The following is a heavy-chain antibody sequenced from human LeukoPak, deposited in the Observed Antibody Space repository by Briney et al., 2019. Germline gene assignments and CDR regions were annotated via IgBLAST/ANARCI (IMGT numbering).Heavy chain of an antibody. J-gene: IGHJ5*02. CDR2: IKQDGSEK. D-gene: IGHD2-8*01. CDR1: GFTFSSYW. CDR3: ARKKRNDPIYVLPVISLHNWFDP. V-gene: IGHV3-7*01. Sequence: GGSLRLSCAAAGFTFSSYWMSWVRQAPGKGLEWVANIKQDGSEKYYVDSVKGRFTISRDNAKNALYLQMNSLRAEDTAVYYCARKKRNDPIYVLPVISLHNWFDPWGQGTLVTVSS.